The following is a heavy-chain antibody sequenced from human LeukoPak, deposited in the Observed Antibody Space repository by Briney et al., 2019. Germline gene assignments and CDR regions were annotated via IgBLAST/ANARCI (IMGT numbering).Heavy chain of an antibody. Sequence: SETLSLTCSVSGGSVTSYYWNWVRQTPGKGLEWIGYISNSETTDYGPSFKSRVTMSLDTSKNQFSLKLSSVTAADTGVYYCAREVWGSYPVFDYWGQGTLVTVSS. CDR1: GGSVTSYY. CDR3: AREVWGSYPVFDY. J-gene: IGHJ4*02. CDR2: ISNSETT. D-gene: IGHD3-16*02. V-gene: IGHV4-59*02.